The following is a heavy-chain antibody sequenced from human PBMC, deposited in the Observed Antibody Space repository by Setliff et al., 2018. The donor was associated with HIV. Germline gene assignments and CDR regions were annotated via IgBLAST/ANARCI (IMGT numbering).Heavy chain of an antibody. CDR2: VYYDGNT. V-gene: IGHV4-59*12. D-gene: IGHD6-13*01. CDR1: GGSISSYY. Sequence: PSETLSLTCTVSGGSISSYYWSWIRQPPGKGLEWIGYVYYDGNTNYNPSLQSRVTISVDKSKNQFSLRLRSVTAADTAIYYCARDAVLSSSWNALPGYGMDVWGQGTTVTVSS. CDR3: ARDAVLSSSWNALPGYGMDV. J-gene: IGHJ6*02.